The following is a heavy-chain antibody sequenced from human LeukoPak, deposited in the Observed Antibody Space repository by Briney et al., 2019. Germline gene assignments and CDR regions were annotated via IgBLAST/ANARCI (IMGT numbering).Heavy chain of an antibody. CDR2: ISSSSSYI. Sequence: GGSLRLSCAASGFTFSRYGMHWVRQAPGKGLEWVSSISSSSSYIYYADSVKGRFTISRDNARNSLYVQMNSLRAEDTAVYYCARDGLAAATLHWCFDLWGRGTLVTVSS. J-gene: IGHJ2*01. CDR1: GFTFSRYG. V-gene: IGHV3-21*01. D-gene: IGHD2-15*01. CDR3: ARDGLAAATLHWCFDL.